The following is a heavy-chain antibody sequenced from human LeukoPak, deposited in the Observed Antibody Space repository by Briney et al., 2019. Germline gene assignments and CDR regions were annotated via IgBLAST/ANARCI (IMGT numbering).Heavy chain of an antibody. Sequence: ASVKVSCKASGGTFSSYAISWVRQAPGQGLEWMGGIIPIFGTANYAQKFQGRVTITADESTSTAYMELSSLRSEDTAVYYCARGEQQPKYYYYGMDVWGQGTTVTVSS. J-gene: IGHJ6*02. CDR2: IIPIFGTA. CDR1: GGTFSSYA. CDR3: ARGEQQPKYYYYGMDV. D-gene: IGHD6-13*01. V-gene: IGHV1-69*13.